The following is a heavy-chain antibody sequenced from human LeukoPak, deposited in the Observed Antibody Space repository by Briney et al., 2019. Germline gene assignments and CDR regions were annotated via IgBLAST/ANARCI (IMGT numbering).Heavy chain of an antibody. V-gene: IGHV3-43D*03. Sequence: PGGSLRLSCAASGFTFDDYAMHWVRQAPGKGLEWVSLISWDGGSTYYADSVKGRFTISRDNSKNSLYLQMNSLRAEDTALYYCAKSRDPVVVTAIPGDDAFDIWGQGTMVTVSS. CDR3: AKSRDPVVVTAIPGDDAFDI. J-gene: IGHJ3*02. CDR2: ISWDGGST. D-gene: IGHD2-21*02. CDR1: GFTFDDYA.